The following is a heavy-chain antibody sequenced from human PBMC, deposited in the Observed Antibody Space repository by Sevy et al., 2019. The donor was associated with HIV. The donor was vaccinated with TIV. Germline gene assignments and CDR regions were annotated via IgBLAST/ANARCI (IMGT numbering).Heavy chain of an antibody. Sequence: GGSLRLSCAASGFTFSSYWMSWVRQAPGKGLEWVADIKKDGSVKLYAEAVKGRFTISRDNAENSVDLQMKSLGAEDTAVYFCAGWRGAQSEFDYWGQGTRVTVSS. V-gene: IGHV3-7*01. J-gene: IGHJ4*02. CDR2: IKKDGSVK. D-gene: IGHD3-3*01. CDR3: AGWRGAQSEFDY. CDR1: GFTFSSYW.